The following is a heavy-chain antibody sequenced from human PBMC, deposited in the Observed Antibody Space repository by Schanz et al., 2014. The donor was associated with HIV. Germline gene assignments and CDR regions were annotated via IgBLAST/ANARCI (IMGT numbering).Heavy chain of an antibody. V-gene: IGHV4-39*01. CDR2: AHHSGST. CDR1: GDSISNTTHY. Sequence: QLQLQESGPGLVKPSETLSLTCSVSGDSISNTTHYWGWIRQPPGKGLEWIGSAHHSGSTYYTPSPKSRVTISVDPSKNQVSLKLSSVTAADTAVYYCARGDDYYGSGTPAYYHAMDVWGQGTTVTVSS. CDR3: ARGDDYYGSGTPAYYHAMDV. D-gene: IGHD3-10*01. J-gene: IGHJ6*02.